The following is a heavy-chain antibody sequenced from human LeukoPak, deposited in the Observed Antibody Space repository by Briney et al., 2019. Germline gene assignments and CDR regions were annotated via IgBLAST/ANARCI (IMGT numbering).Heavy chain of an antibody. Sequence: SETLSLTCTVSDDSITMYYWTWLRQPPGKGLEWIGYVYHTGSTKFNPSLNGRVSISRDTSNKFFSLRLRSVTAADTAVYFCARGRVSSSTWYSTYYYFFYMDFWGKGTTVTVSS. CDR1: DDSITMYY. V-gene: IGHV4-59*01. J-gene: IGHJ6*03. D-gene: IGHD4-11*01. CDR2: VYHTGST. CDR3: ARGRVSSSTWYSTYYYFFYMDF.